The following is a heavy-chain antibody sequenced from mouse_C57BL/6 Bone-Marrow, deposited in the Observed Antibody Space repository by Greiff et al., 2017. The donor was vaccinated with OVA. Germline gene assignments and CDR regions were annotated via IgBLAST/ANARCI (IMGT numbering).Heavy chain of an antibody. CDR1: GYTFTDYN. CDR3: ARRSVVAPYYAMDY. CDR2: INPNNGGT. D-gene: IGHD1-1*01. Sequence: VQLKESGPELVKPGASVKIPCKASGYTFTDYNMDWVKQSHGKSLEWIGDINPNNGGTIYNQKFKGKATLTVDKSSSTAYMELRSLTSEDTAVYYCARRSVVAPYYAMDYWGQGTSVTVSS. V-gene: IGHV1-18*01. J-gene: IGHJ4*01.